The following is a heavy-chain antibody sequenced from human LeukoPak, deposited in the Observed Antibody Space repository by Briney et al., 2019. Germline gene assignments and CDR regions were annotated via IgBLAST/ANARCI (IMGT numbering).Heavy chain of an antibody. D-gene: IGHD6-13*01. CDR1: GGSFSGYY. Sequence: PSETLSLTCAVYGGSFSGYYWSWIRQPPGKGLEWIGEINHSGSTNYNPSLKSRVTISVDTSKNQFSLKLSSVTAADTAVYYCANRYSSSWGDWFDPWDQGTLVTVSS. CDR3: ANRYSSSWGDWFDP. CDR2: INHSGST. V-gene: IGHV4-34*01. J-gene: IGHJ5*02.